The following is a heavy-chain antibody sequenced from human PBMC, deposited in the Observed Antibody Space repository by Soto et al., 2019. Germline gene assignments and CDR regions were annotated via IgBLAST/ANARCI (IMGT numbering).Heavy chain of an antibody. V-gene: IGHV3-33*01. D-gene: IGHD3-16*01. Sequence: GGSLRLSCAASGFTFSSYGMHWVRQAPGKGLEWVAVIWYDGSNKYYADSVKGRFTISRDNSKNTLYLQMNSLRAEDTAVYYCARDLGRKGYYYGMDVWGQGTTVTVSS. CDR3: ARDLGRKGYYYGMDV. J-gene: IGHJ6*02. CDR2: IWYDGSNK. CDR1: GFTFSSYG.